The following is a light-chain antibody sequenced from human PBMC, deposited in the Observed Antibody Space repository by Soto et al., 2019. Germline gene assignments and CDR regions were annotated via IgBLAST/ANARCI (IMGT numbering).Light chain of an antibody. CDR3: QKYNSVPLP. V-gene: IGKV1-9*01. CDR2: GGS. CDR1: QGISSF. Sequence: IQLTQSPSSLSASVGDRVTITCRASQGISSFLAWYQQKPGKAPKLLIYGGSTLQRGIPSRFICSESGTECTLTIGSLQPEDIATYYCQKYNSVPLPFGRGTKVDIK. J-gene: IGKJ3*01.